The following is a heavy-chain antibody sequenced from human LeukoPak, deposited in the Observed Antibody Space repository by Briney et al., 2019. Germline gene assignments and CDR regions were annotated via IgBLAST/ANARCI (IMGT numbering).Heavy chain of an antibody. V-gene: IGHV3-48*03. CDR3: ARGALLERFFDY. J-gene: IGHJ4*02. CDR2: ISRSGSTI. CDR1: GFSFSSLE. D-gene: IGHD1-1*01. Sequence: PGGSLRLSCAASGFSFSSLEMNWVRQAPGKGLEWISYISRSGSTIYYADSVKGRFTISRDSAKSSLYLQMNSLRAEDTAVYYCARGALLERFFDYWGQGTLVTVSS.